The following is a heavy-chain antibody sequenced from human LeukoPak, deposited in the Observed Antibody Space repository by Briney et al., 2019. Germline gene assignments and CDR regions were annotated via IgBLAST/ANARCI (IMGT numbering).Heavy chain of an antibody. D-gene: IGHD3-10*01. CDR1: EFTFSSYA. Sequence: GSLRLSCAASEFTFSSYAMSWVRQAPGKGLEWVSSISGRGSYTYYADSVKGRFTISRDNSKNTLYLQMNSLRAEDTAIYYCAKVTYGSGTYGAFDSWGQGTLVTVSS. CDR3: AKVTYGSGTYGAFDS. V-gene: IGHV3-23*01. CDR2: ISGRGSYT. J-gene: IGHJ4*02.